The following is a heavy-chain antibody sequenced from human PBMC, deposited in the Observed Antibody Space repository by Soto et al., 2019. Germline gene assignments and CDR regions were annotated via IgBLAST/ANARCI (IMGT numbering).Heavy chain of an antibody. CDR1: GASLSPNY. J-gene: IGHJ5*02. D-gene: IGHD2-2*01. CDR3: ARLGAHYQASDS. Sequence: QVQLQESGPGLVKPSETLSLSCTVSGASLSPNYWTWIRQSPGKGLEWIGYIYYAGTTTYNPSLKSRVTISLDTSKNEVSLILSSVTAADTAMYFCARLGAHYQASDSWGQGTLVTVSS. CDR2: IYYAGTT. V-gene: IGHV4-59*08.